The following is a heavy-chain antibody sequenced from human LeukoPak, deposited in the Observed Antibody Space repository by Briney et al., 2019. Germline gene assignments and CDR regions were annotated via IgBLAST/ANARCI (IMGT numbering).Heavy chain of an antibody. CDR2: IIPIFGTA. CDR1: GGTFSSYA. CDR3: ATYGSGSYRIAFYYYYMDV. Sequence: SVKVSCKASGGTFSSYAISWVRQAPGQGPKWMGGIIPIFGTANYAQKFQGRVTITADESTSTAYMELSSLRSEDTAVYYCATYGSGSYRIAFYYYYMDVWGKGTTVTISS. J-gene: IGHJ6*03. V-gene: IGHV1-69*13. D-gene: IGHD3-10*01.